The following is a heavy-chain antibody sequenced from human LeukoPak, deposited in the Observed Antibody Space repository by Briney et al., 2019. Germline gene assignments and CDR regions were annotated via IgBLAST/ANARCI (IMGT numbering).Heavy chain of an antibody. V-gene: IGHV3-30*02. Sequence: GGSLRLSCGTSGFTFSRYGMHWVRQAPGKGLEWVAFIRYDGSNRYYADSVKGRFTISRDSSKNTLYLQIHSLRAEDTAVYYCTKDSAPPISITMVRGRWYFDYWGQGTLVTVSS. CDR3: TKDSAPPISITMVRGRWYFDY. J-gene: IGHJ4*02. CDR1: GFTFSRYG. CDR2: IRYDGSNR. D-gene: IGHD3-10*01.